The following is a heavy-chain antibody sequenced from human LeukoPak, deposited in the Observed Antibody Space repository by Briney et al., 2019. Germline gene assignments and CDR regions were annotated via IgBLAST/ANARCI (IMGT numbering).Heavy chain of an antibody. J-gene: IGHJ4*02. V-gene: IGHV4-31*03. D-gene: IGHD5-24*01. CDR3: ARDLGDGYLANDY. CDR1: GGSISSGAYY. Sequence: SQTLSLTCTVSGGSISSGAYYWSWIRQHPGKGLEWIGYFYYSGSTYYNPSLKSRVTVSVDTSKNQFSLDLSSVTAADTAVYYCARDLGDGYLANDYWGQGTLVTVSS. CDR2: FYYSGST.